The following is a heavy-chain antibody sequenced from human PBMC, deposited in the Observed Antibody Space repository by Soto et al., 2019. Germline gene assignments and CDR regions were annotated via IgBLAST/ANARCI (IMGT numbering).Heavy chain of an antibody. J-gene: IGHJ6*02. CDR2: IIPIFGTA. Sequence: SVKVSCKASGGTFSRYAISWVRQAPGQGLEWMGGIIPIFGTANYAQKFQGRVTITADESTSTAYMELSSLRSEDTAVYYCARDPRRAYSNYDGMDVWGQGTTVTVSS. CDR1: GGTFSRYA. V-gene: IGHV1-69*13. D-gene: IGHD4-4*01. CDR3: ARDPRRAYSNYDGMDV.